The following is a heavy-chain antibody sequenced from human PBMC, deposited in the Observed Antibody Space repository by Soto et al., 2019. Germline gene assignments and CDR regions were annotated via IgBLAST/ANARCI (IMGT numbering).Heavy chain of an antibody. CDR1: GYTFTTYC. CDR3: ARAPYYYDSSGYYPNWYFDL. Sequence: ASVKVSCKASGYTFTTYCINWVRQAPGQGLEWMGWIGDYNGNTNYAQKFQGRVTITRDTSASTAYMELSSLRSEDTAVYYCARAPYYYDSSGYYPNWYFDLWGRGTLVTVSS. CDR2: IGDYNGNT. J-gene: IGHJ2*01. D-gene: IGHD3-22*01. V-gene: IGHV1-18*01.